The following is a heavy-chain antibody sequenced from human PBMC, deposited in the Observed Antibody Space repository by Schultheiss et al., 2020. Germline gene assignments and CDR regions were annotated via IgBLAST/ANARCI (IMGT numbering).Heavy chain of an antibody. D-gene: IGHD6-19*01. V-gene: IGHV3-23*03. J-gene: IGHJ1*01. CDR1: GFTFSSYA. Sequence: GGSLRLSCAASGFTFSSYAMSWVRQAPGKGLEWVSVIYSGGSTYYADSLKGRFTISRDNSKNTLYLQMNSLRADDTAVYYCARDLSSAWPEYFQNWGQGTLVTVSS. CDR3: ARDLSSAWPEYFQN. CDR2: IYSGGST.